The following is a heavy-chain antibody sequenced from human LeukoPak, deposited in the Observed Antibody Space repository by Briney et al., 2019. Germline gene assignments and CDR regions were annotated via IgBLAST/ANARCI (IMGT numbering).Heavy chain of an antibody. J-gene: IGHJ6*03. V-gene: IGHV1-69*13. CDR3: AGLLSYYDILTGSRPYYYYYMDV. CDR1: GGTFSSYA. D-gene: IGHD3-9*01. CDR2: IIPIFGTA. Sequence: GASVKVSCKASGGTFSSYAISWVRQAPGQGLEWMGRIIPIFGTANYAQKFQGRVTITADESTSTAYMELSSLRSEDTAVYYCAGLLSYYDILTGSRPYYYYYMDVWGKGTTVTISS.